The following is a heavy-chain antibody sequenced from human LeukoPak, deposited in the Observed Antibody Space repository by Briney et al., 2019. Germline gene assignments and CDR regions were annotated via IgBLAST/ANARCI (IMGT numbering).Heavy chain of an antibody. CDR1: GFTFSSYS. V-gene: IGHV3-48*01. Sequence: GGSLRLSCAASGFTFSSYSMNWVRQAPGKGLEWVSFITGSSSTIYYADSVKGRFVISRDNAKNSLYLQMNSLRAEDTAVYYCAKVPTPGDYDSSGYYPWAYFDYWGQGTLVTVSS. D-gene: IGHD3-22*01. CDR2: ITGSSSTI. J-gene: IGHJ4*02. CDR3: AKVPTPGDYDSSGYYPWAYFDY.